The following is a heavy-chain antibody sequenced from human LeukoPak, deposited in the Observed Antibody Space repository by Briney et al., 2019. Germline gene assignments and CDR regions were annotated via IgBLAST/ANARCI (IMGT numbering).Heavy chain of an antibody. Sequence: SETLSLTCTVSGGSISSGGYYWSWIRQPPGKGLEWIGYIYQSGSTYYNPSLKSRVTISVDRSKNQFSLKLSSVTAADTAVYYCARTRMVMATMLPDAFDIWGQGTMVTVSS. CDR2: IYQSGST. CDR3: ARTRMVMATMLPDAFDI. V-gene: IGHV4-30-2*01. D-gene: IGHD5-24*01. J-gene: IGHJ3*02. CDR1: GGSISSGGYY.